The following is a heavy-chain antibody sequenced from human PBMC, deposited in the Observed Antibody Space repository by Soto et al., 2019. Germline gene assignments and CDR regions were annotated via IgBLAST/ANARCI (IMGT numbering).Heavy chain of an antibody. Sequence: PRRSLRLSCEASGFTFRDYYMSWIRQAPGKGLEWVSYISSSGSTIYYADSVKGRFTISRDNAKNSLYLQMNSLRAEDTAVYYRATDPYYYYDSSGSLDYWGQETLVTVSS. CDR1: GFTFRDYY. J-gene: IGHJ4*02. CDR2: ISSSGSTI. V-gene: IGHV3-11*01. CDR3: ATDPYYYYDSSGSLDY. D-gene: IGHD3-22*01.